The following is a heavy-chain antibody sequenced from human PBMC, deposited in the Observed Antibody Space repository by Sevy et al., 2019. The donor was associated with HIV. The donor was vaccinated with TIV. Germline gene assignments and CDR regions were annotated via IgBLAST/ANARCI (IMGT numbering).Heavy chain of an antibody. D-gene: IGHD3-10*01. Sequence: GESLKISCAASGFTFSDYYMSWIRQAPGKGLEWVSYISSSSSYTNYADSVKGRFTISRDNAKNSLYLQMNSLRAEDTAVYYCAVILSGDSRNYWGQGTLVTVSS. CDR3: AVILSGDSRNY. V-gene: IGHV3-11*06. CDR2: ISSSSSYT. CDR1: GFTFSDYY. J-gene: IGHJ4*02.